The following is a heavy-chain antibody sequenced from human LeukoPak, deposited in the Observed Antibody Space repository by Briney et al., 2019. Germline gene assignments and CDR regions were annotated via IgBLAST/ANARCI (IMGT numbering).Heavy chain of an antibody. Sequence: SQTLSLTCAISGDSVSSNSAAWNWIRQSPSRGLEWLGRTYYRSKWYNDYAVSVKGRITINPDTSKNQFSLQLNSVTPEDTAVYYCAREVGEVVPAAHYYYMDVWGKGTTVTVSS. D-gene: IGHD2-2*01. J-gene: IGHJ6*03. CDR3: AREVGEVVPAAHYYYMDV. CDR2: TYYRSKWYN. CDR1: GDSVSSNSAA. V-gene: IGHV6-1*01.